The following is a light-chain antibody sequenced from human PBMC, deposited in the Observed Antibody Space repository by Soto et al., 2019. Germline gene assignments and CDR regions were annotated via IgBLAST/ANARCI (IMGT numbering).Light chain of an antibody. J-gene: IGKJ4*01. CDR1: QSAISN. V-gene: IGKV3-15*01. CDR3: HQYYKWPLT. CDR2: DAS. Sequence: EIVMTQSPATLSVSPGERVTLSCRASQSAISNLAWYQQKPGQTPRLLIYDASTRATDIPARFSGSGYGTDFTLTISSLLSEDFAVYYCHQYYKWPLTFGGGTKVDIK.